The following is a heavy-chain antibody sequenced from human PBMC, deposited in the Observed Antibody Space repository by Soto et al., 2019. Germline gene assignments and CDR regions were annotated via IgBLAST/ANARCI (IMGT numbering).Heavy chain of an antibody. V-gene: IGHV1-69*13. CDR2: IIPIFGTA. CDR1: VGTFSSYA. D-gene: IGHD6-6*01. J-gene: IGHJ6*02. Sequence: SVKVSCKASVGTFSSYAISWVRQAPGQGLEWMGGIIPIFGTANYAQKFQGRVTITADESTSTAYMELSSLRSEDTAVYYCARFLYSSSSRYYYGMDVWGQGTTVTVSS. CDR3: ARFLYSSSSRYYYGMDV.